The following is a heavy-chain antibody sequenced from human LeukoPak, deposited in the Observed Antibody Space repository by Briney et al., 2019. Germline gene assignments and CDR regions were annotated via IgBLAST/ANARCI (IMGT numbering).Heavy chain of an antibody. D-gene: IGHD2-15*01. CDR2: ISSSSSYI. CDR1: GFTFSSYS. J-gene: IGHJ4*02. Sequence: GGSPRLSCAASGFTFSSYSMNWVRQAPGKGLEWVSSISSSSSYIYYADSVKGRFTISRDNAKNSLYLQMNSLRAEDTAVYYCARDLFLEEGVVVFDYWGQGTLVTVSS. CDR3: ARDLFLEEGVVVFDY. V-gene: IGHV3-21*01.